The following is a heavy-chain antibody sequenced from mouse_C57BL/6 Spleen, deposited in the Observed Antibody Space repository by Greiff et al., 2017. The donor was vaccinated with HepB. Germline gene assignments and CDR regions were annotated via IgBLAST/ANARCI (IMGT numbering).Heavy chain of an antibody. Sequence: VQLQQSGAELVRPGTSVKVSCKASGYAFTNYLIEWVKQRPGQGLEWIGVINPGSGGTNCNEKFKGKATLTADKSSSTAYMQLSSLTSEDSAVYFCARSDGSTVAWFAYWGQGTLVTVSA. D-gene: IGHD1-1*01. V-gene: IGHV1-54*01. CDR3: ARSDGSTVAWFAY. CDR1: GYAFTNYL. CDR2: INPGSGGT. J-gene: IGHJ3*01.